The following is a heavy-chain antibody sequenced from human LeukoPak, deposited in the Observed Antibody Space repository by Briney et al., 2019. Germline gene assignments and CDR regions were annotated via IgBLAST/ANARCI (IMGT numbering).Heavy chain of an antibody. CDR1: AGSISNYY. CDR2: IYTSGST. J-gene: IGHJ5*02. V-gene: IGHV4-4*07. CDR3: ARALPSRYCSSTSCYNVNWFDP. D-gene: IGHD2-2*02. Sequence: SETLSLTCTVSAGSISNYYWSWIRQPAGKGLEWIGRIYTSGSTNYNPSLKSRVTMSVDTSKNQFSLKLSSVTAADTAVYYCARALPSRYCSSTSCYNVNWFDPWGQGTLVTVSS.